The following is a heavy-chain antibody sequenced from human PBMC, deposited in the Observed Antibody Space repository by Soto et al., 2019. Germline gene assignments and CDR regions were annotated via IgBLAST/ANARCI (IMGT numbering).Heavy chain of an antibody. CDR2: IYYSGRT. J-gene: IGHJ5*02. Sequence: PSETLSLTCTVSGGSINNYYWSWIRQPPGKGLEWIGYIYYSGRTAYNPSLKSRVIISVDTSKNQFSLKLSSLTAADTALYFCAKHRDCSGDTCYSEEFDPWGQGTLVTDS. CDR1: GGSINNYY. D-gene: IGHD2-15*01. V-gene: IGHV4-59*08. CDR3: AKHRDCSGDTCYSEEFDP.